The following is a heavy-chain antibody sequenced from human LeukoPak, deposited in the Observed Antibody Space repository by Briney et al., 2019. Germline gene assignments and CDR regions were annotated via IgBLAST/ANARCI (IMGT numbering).Heavy chain of an antibody. CDR3: ARAAVVASFPVDY. D-gene: IGHD2-15*01. CDR1: GGSFSGYY. J-gene: IGHJ4*02. V-gene: IGHV4-34*01. CDR2: INHRGST. Sequence: KPSETLSLTCAVYGGSFSGYYWSWIRQPPGKGLEWIGEINHRGSTNYNPSLKSRVTISVDTSKNQFSLKLSSVTAADTAVYYCARAAVVASFPVDYWGQGTLVTVSS.